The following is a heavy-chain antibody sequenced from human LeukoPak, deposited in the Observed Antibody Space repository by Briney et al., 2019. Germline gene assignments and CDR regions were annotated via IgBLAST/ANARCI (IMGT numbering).Heavy chain of an antibody. D-gene: IGHD5-18*01. CDR1: GFTFSSYG. CDR2: ISNIGNNK. Sequence: PGRSLRLSCAGSGFTFSSYGMHWVRQAPGKGLEWVAVISNIGNNKYYADSLKGRFTISRDNSKNTLYLQMNSLRAEDTAVYYYARDGAIQLWPNFDYWGQGTLVTVSS. CDR3: ARDGAIQLWPNFDY. J-gene: IGHJ4*02. V-gene: IGHV3-30*03.